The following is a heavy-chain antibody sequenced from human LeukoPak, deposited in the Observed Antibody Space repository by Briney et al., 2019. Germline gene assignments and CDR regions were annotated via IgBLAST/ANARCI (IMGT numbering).Heavy chain of an antibody. Sequence: PGGSLRLSCAASRFTFSSYAMHWVRQAPGKGLEWVAVISYDGSNKYYADSVKGRFPISRDNSKNTLYLQMNSLRAEDTAVYYCARDDHYDYVWGSYRPFDYWGQGTLVTVSS. V-gene: IGHV3-30*04. CDR1: RFTFSSYA. CDR3: ARDDHYDYVWGSYRPFDY. D-gene: IGHD3-16*02. J-gene: IGHJ4*02. CDR2: ISYDGSNK.